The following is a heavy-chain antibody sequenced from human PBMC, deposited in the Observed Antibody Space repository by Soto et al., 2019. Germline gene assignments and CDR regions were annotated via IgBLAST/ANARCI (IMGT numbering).Heavy chain of an antibody. CDR2: ISTSGGNT. J-gene: IGHJ4*02. D-gene: IGHD1-26*01. V-gene: IGHV3-23*01. CDR1: GFTFSSSA. Sequence: PGGSLRLSCAASGFTFSSSAMSWVRQAPEKGLEWVSAISTSGGNTLYADSVKGRFTISRDNSKNTLFLQMSSLRAEDTAIYYCAKPTGGSYPESRVFDSWGQGTRVTVS. CDR3: AKPTGGSYPESRVFDS.